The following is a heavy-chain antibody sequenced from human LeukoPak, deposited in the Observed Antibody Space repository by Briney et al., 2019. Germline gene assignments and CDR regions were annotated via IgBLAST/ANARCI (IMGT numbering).Heavy chain of an antibody. D-gene: IGHD6-19*01. CDR1: GFTFSNAW. V-gene: IGHV3-15*07. CDR2: IKSKTDGATT. Sequence: SGGSLRLSCAASGFTFSNAWMNWVRQAPGKGLEWVGRIKSKTDGATTDYAAPVKGRFTISRDDSKNTLYLQMNSLKTEDTAVYYCWGQWLVPGRFDPWGQGTLVTASS. J-gene: IGHJ5*02. CDR3: WGQWLVPGRFDP.